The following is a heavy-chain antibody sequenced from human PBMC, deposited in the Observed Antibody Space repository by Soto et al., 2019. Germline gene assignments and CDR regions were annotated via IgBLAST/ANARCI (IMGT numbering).Heavy chain of an antibody. Sequence: EVQLVESGGGLGQPGGSLRLSCAASGFIFSRYEMAWVRQVPGKGLEWLSYISSSDNTIYYADSLRGRFTISRDNARDSLLLHMNSPRAEDTALYYCVRLDFYGSGSIDTWGQGTLVTVSS. V-gene: IGHV3-48*03. D-gene: IGHD3-10*01. CDR2: ISSSDNTI. CDR1: GFIFSRYE. CDR3: VRLDFYGSGSIDT. J-gene: IGHJ5*02.